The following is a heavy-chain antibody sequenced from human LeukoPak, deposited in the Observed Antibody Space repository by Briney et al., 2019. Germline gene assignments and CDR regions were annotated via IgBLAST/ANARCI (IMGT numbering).Heavy chain of an antibody. CDR3: ARDSRKSSGGGDV. CDR1: GYTFTGYY. V-gene: IGHV1-2*02. CDR2: INPNSGGT. D-gene: IGHD2-2*01. Sequence: ASVKVSCKASGYTFTGYYMHWVRQAPGQGLEWMGWINPNSGGTNYAQKFQGGVTMTRDTSISTAYMELSRLRSDDTAVYYCARDSRKSSGGGDVWGKGTTVTVSS. J-gene: IGHJ6*04.